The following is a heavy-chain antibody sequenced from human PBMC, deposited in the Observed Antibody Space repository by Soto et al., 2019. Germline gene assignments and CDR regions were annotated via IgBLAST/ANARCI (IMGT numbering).Heavy chain of an antibody. CDR1: GGSISSYY. D-gene: IGHD5-12*01. V-gene: IGHV4-59*01. Sequence: QVQLQESGPGLVKPSETLSLTCTVSGGSISSYYWSWIRQPPGKGLEWIGYIYYSGSTNYNPSLKSRVTISVDTSKNQFSLKLSSVTAADTAVYYCAREGWLQNCDYWGQGTLVTVSS. CDR3: AREGWLQNCDY. J-gene: IGHJ4*02. CDR2: IYYSGST.